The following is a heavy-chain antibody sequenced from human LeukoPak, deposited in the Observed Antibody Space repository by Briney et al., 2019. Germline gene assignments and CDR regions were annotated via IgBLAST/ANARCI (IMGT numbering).Heavy chain of an antibody. V-gene: IGHV3-7*01. CDR3: ARGLPSFTPLGDMDV. CDR2: IKQDGSEK. D-gene: IGHD2-15*01. Sequence: GGSLRLSCAASGFTFSSYWMSWVRQAPGKGLEWVANIKQDGSEKYYVDSVKGRLTISRDNAKNSLYLQMNSLRAEDTAVYYCARGLPSFTPLGDMDVWGKGTTVTVSS. CDR1: GFTFSSYW. J-gene: IGHJ6*03.